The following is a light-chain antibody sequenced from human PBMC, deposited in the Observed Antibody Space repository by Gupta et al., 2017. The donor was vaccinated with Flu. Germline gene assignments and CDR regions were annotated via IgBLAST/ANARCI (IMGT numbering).Light chain of an antibody. CDR3: GTLDTSLSAAV. Sequence: QSVLTQPPSVSAAPGQKVTISCSGSSSNIGDKYVSWYKKLPGAAPKLLIYEDSKRPSGIPDRVSGSKSGTSATLGITGLQTGDEADHYCGTLDTSLSAAVFGGGTKLTVL. J-gene: IGLJ3*02. CDR2: EDS. CDR1: SSNIGDKY. V-gene: IGLV1-51*02.